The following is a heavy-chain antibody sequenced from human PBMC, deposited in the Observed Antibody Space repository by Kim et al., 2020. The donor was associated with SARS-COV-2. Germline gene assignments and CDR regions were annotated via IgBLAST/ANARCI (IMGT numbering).Heavy chain of an antibody. CDR3: ARDRKYSLDY. D-gene: IGHD2-15*01. J-gene: IGHJ4*02. Sequence: GGSLRLSCAVSGFTFSTNWMSWVRQAPGKGLEWVAKLKEDGSERYYVSSVVGRFTISRDNAKNSLYLQMNSLTAEDTGVYFCARDRKYSLDYWGQGTLVTVSS. CDR2: LKEDGSER. V-gene: IGHV3-7*01. CDR1: GFTFSTNW.